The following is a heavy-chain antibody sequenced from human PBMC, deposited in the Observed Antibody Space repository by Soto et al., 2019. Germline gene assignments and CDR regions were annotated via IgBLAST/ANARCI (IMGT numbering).Heavy chain of an antibody. J-gene: IGHJ3*02. D-gene: IGHD1-20*01. Sequence: EVQLVQSGAEVKKPGESLTISCKGSGYNFATYWINWVRQMPGKGLDWLGRIDPSDSETNYSPSLEGHVTLSVDKSISTAYLHWSSLKASDTAIYYCARPDNNGALDIWGQGTMVTVSS. CDR3: ARPDNNGALDI. CDR1: GYNFATYW. CDR2: IDPSDSET. V-gene: IGHV5-10-1*03.